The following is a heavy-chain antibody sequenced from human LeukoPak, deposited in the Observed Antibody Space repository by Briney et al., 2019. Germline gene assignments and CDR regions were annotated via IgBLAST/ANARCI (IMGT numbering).Heavy chain of an antibody. D-gene: IGHD6-19*01. CDR2: MYYSGST. J-gene: IGHJ4*02. CDR3: ARHVSGWYRGVDY. Sequence: SETLSLTRTVSGGSISSSSYYWGWIRQPPGKGLEWIGSMYYSGSTYSNPSLKSRVAISVDTPKNQFSLKLSSVTAADTAVYYCARHVSGWYRGVDYWGQGTLVTVSS. CDR1: GGSISSSSYY. V-gene: IGHV4-39*01.